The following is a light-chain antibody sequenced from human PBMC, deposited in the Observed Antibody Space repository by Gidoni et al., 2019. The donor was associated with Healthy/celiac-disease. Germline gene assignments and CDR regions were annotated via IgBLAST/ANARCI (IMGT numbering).Light chain of an antibody. Sequence: DIVLPQSPATPSLSPGERATLSCRASHSVSSYLPWYQQKPGQATMLLIYDASNRATGVPARFSCRGSGTDFTLTISSLEPEDFAVYYCHQRSNWPPITFGQGTRVEI. J-gene: IGKJ5*01. CDR1: HSVSSY. V-gene: IGKV3-11*01. CDR3: HQRSNWPPIT. CDR2: DAS.